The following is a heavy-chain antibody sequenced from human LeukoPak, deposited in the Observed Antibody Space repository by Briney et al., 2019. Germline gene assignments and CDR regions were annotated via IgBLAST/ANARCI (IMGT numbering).Heavy chain of an antibody. CDR2: IYPGDSDT. CDR3: ARWGDREHCSGGSCYSRYYYYYYMDV. V-gene: IGHV5-51*01. D-gene: IGHD2-15*01. CDR1: GYSFTSYW. J-gene: IGHJ6*03. Sequence: GESLKISCKGSGYSFTSYWIGWVRQMPGKGLEWMGIIYPGDSDTRYGPSFQGQVPISADKSISTAYLQWSSLKASDTAMYYCARWGDREHCSGGSCYSRYYYYYYMDVWGKGTTVTVSS.